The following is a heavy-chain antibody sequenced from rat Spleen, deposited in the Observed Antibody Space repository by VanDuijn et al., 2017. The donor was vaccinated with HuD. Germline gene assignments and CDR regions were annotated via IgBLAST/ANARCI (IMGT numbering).Heavy chain of an antibody. Sequence: QVQLKESGPGLVQSSQTLSLICTVSGFSLISHSVHWVRQPPGKGLEWMGGIWGDGSTDYNSALKSRLSISRDTSKSQVFLKMNSLQPEDTGTYYCARHAYGGYEAFDYWGQGVMVTVSS. CDR2: IWGDGST. CDR1: GFSLISHS. CDR3: ARHAYGGYEAFDY. V-gene: IGHV2-1*01. J-gene: IGHJ2*01. D-gene: IGHD1-11*01.